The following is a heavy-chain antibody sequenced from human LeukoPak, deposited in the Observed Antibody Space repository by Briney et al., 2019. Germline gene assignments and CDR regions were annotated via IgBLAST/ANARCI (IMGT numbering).Heavy chain of an antibody. J-gene: IGHJ4*02. Sequence: PAGSLRLSCAASGFTVDNNYMNWVRQAPGKGLEWVAVISSSGVTHYADPVEGRFTISRHSSTNTVYLQMNSLGADDTAVYYCSRVTLGYGFDYWGQGTLVTVSS. CDR3: SRVTLGYGFDY. V-gene: IGHV3-53*04. D-gene: IGHD3-16*01. CDR1: GFTVDNNY. CDR2: ISSSGVT.